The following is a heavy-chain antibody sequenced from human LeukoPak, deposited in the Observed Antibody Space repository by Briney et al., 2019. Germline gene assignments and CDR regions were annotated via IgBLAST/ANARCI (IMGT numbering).Heavy chain of an antibody. Sequence: GGSLRLSCAASGFTFSSYWMGWVRQAPGKGPGWVAHIKEDGSEKYYVDSVKGRFTMFRDNAKNSLYLQMNSLRAEDTALYYCARDLGYCSGRACYSVFDYWGQGTLVTVAS. CDR1: GFTFSSYW. CDR2: IKEDGSEK. V-gene: IGHV3-7*01. J-gene: IGHJ4*02. D-gene: IGHD2-15*01. CDR3: ARDLGYCSGRACYSVFDY.